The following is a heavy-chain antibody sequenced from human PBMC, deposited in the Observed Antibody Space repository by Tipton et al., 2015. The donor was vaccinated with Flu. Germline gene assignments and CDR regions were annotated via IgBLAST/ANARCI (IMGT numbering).Heavy chain of an antibody. CDR2: ISYDGNIK. D-gene: IGHD6-19*01. Sequence: SLRLSCAASGFSFSSYGMHWVRQAPGKGLEWVAVISYDGNIKYYGDSVKGRFTISRDDSRNMLYLQVNSLRAEDTAVYYCARDSGYDYHYVMGVWGQGTTVTVSS. V-gene: IGHV3-30*03. J-gene: IGHJ6*02. CDR3: ARDSGYDYHYVMGV. CDR1: GFSFSSYG.